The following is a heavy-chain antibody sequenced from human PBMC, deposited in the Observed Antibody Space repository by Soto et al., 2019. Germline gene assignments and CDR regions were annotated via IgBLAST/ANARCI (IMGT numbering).Heavy chain of an antibody. D-gene: IGHD5-18*01. Sequence: QVQLVQSGAEVKKPGSSVKVSCKASGGTFSSYAISWVRQAPGQGLEWMGGIIPIFGTANYAQKFQGRVTITADESTSTAYMELSSLRSDDTAVYYCARVPTAMVTRNWNDVFDYWGQGTLVTVSS. CDR3: ARVPTAMVTRNWNDVFDY. V-gene: IGHV1-69*01. J-gene: IGHJ4*02. CDR2: IIPIFGTA. CDR1: GGTFSSYA.